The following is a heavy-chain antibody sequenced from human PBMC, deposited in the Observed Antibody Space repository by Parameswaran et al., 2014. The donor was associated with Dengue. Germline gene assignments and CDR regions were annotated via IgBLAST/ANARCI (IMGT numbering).Heavy chain of an antibody. CDR2: INPSGGST. Sequence: WVRQAPGQGLEWMGIINPSGGSTSYAQKFQGRVTMTRDTSTSTVYMELSSLRSEDTAVYYCARDNWSITGTTTLKYWYFDLWGRGTLVTVSS. J-gene: IGHJ2*01. D-gene: IGHD1-7*01. V-gene: IGHV1-46*01. CDR3: ARDNWSITGTTTLKYWYFDL.